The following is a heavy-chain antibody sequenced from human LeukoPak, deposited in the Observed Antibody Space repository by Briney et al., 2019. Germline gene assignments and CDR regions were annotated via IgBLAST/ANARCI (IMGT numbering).Heavy chain of an antibody. CDR1: EFTFSDYY. D-gene: IGHD3-10*01. CDR2: ISSSGITI. CDR3: AREFYGSGSYYDLYYFDY. J-gene: IGHJ4*02. V-gene: IGHV3-11*04. Sequence: GGSLRLSCAASEFTFSDYYMSWIRQAPGKGLEWVSYISSSGITIDYADSVKGRFTISRDNAKNSLYLQMNSLRAEDTAVYYCAREFYGSGSYYDLYYFDYWGQGTLVTVSS.